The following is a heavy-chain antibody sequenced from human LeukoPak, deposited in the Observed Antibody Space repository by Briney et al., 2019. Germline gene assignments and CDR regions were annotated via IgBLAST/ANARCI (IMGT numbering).Heavy chain of an antibody. D-gene: IGHD5-12*01. V-gene: IGHV4-39*01. J-gene: IGHJ4*02. CDR3: ARVRDSGYDLSPDY. CDR1: GGSISSSSYY. CDR2: IYYSGST. Sequence: SETLSLTCTVSGGSISSSSYYWGWIRQPPGKGLEWIGSIYYSGSTYYNPSLRSRVTISVHTSKNQFSLKLSSVTAADTAVYYCARVRDSGYDLSPDYWGQGTLVTVSS.